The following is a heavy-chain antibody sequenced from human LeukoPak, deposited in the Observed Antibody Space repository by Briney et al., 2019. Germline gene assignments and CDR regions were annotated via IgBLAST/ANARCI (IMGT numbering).Heavy chain of an antibody. CDR2: XXXXXGST. CDR3: AKDEDYYGSGSYYTYNWFDP. V-gene: IGHV3-23*01. CDR1: TXXXXA. D-gene: IGHD3-10*01. J-gene: IGHJ5*02. Sequence: TXXXXAMSXVRXXPXXGVEWVXXXXXXXGSTYYADSVKGRFTISRDNSKNTLYLQMNSLRAEDTAVYYCAKDEDYYGSGSYYTYNWFDPWGQGTLVTVSS.